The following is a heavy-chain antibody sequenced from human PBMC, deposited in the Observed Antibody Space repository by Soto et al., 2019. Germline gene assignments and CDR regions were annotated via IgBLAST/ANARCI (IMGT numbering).Heavy chain of an antibody. J-gene: IGHJ4*02. CDR2: IMPIFGSA. CDR1: GGTFSTNT. Sequence: SVKVSCKASGGTFSTNTISWVRQAPGQGLEWMGGIMPIFGSANYAQKFQGRVTITADEYTRTVYMELSRLRSEDTAVYYCARQFDSDTSGYYYAYWGQGTLVTVS. D-gene: IGHD3-22*01. CDR3: ARQFDSDTSGYYYAY. V-gene: IGHV1-69*13.